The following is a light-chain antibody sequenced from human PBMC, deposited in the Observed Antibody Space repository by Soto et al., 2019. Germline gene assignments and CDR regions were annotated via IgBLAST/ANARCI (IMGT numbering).Light chain of an antibody. CDR3: SSYSRSINYV. V-gene: IGLV2-8*01. CDR2: EVN. Sequence: QCLLAQPPSASGSPGQSFTIACTGSNNDIGGYTYVSWYQQLPGKAPKLIIYEVNKRPSGIPDRFSGSKSGNTASLTVSGLQPEDEAEYFRSSYSRSINYVFGTGTKVTVL. CDR1: NNDIGGYTY. J-gene: IGLJ1*01.